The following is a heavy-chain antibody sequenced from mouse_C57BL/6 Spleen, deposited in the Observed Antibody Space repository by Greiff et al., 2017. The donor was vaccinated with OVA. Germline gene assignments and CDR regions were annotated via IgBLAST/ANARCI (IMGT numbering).Heavy chain of an antibody. CDR1: GYAFSSSW. J-gene: IGHJ4*01. Sequence: QVQLQQSGPELVKPGASVKISCKASGYAFSSSWMNWVKQRPGKGLEWIGRIYPGDGDTNYNGKFKGKATLTADKSSSTAYMQLSSLTSEDSAVYFCARGITTVVATEGYAMDYWGQGTSVTVSS. D-gene: IGHD1-1*01. CDR3: ARGITTVVATEGYAMDY. V-gene: IGHV1-82*01. CDR2: IYPGDGDT.